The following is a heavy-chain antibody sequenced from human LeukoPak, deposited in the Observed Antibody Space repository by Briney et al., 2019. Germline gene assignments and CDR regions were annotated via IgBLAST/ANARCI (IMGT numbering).Heavy chain of an antibody. V-gene: IGHV3-74*01. CDR3: AREDGSSWGYYFDY. D-gene: IGHD6-13*01. J-gene: IGHJ4*02. CDR1: GFTFSSYW. CDR2: INSDGSST. Sequence: GGSLRLSCAASGFTFSSYWMHWVRQAPGKGLVWVPRINSDGSSTSYADSVKGRFTISRDNAKNTLYLQMNSLRAEDTAVYYCAREDGSSWGYYFDYWGQGTLVTVSS.